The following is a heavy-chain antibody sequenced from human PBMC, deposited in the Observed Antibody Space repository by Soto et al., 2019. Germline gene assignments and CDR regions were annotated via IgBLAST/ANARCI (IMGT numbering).Heavy chain of an antibody. CDR2: ISAYNGNT. D-gene: IGHD6-13*01. V-gene: IGHV1-18*01. CDR3: ARDSGGQLVRGRYGMDV. CDR1: GYTFTSYG. J-gene: IGHJ6*02. Sequence: GASVKVSCKASGYTFTSYGISWVRQAPGQGLEWMGWISAYNGNTNYAQKLQGRVTMTTDTSTSTAYMELRSLRSDDTAVYYCARDSGGQLVRGRYGMDVWGQGTTVTVSS.